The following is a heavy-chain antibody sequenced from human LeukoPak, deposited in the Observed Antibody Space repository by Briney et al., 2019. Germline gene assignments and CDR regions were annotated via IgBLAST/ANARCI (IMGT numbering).Heavy chain of an antibody. CDR1: GVSFSSYY. J-gene: IGHJ4*02. Sequence: SETLSLTCTVSGVSFSSYYWNWIRQPPGKGLEWIGEIYHSGSTNYNPSLKSRVTISVDKSKNQFSLKLSSVTAADTAVYYCAREGSSGYYYWGQGTLVTVSS. CDR2: IYHSGST. CDR3: AREGSSGYYY. D-gene: IGHD3-22*01. V-gene: IGHV4-59*12.